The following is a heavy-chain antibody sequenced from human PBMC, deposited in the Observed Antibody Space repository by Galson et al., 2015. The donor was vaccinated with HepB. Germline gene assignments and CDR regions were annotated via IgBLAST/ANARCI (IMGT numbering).Heavy chain of an antibody. CDR1: GGSISSSSYY. CDR3: ARVKGAPTH. J-gene: IGHJ4*02. Sequence: ETLSLTCTVSGGSISSSSYYWGWIRQPPGKGLEWIGSIYYSGSTYYNPSLKSRVTISVDTSKNQFSLKLSSVTVADTAVYYCARVKGAPTHWGQGTLVTVSS. D-gene: IGHD1-26*01. V-gene: IGHV4-39*07. CDR2: IYYSGST.